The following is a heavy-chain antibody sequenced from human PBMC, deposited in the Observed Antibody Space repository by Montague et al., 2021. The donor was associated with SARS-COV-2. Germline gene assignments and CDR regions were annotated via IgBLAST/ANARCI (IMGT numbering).Heavy chain of an antibody. V-gene: IGHV3-30-3*01. J-gene: IGHJ4*02. D-gene: IGHD3-10*01. Sequence: SLRLSRAASGITFSSYAMHWVRQAPGKGLEWVAVISYDGSNKYYADPVKGRFTISRDNSKNTLYLQMNSLRAEDTAVYYCAREGLSGSYYGFLDYWGQGTLVTVSS. CDR2: ISYDGSNK. CDR1: GITFSSYA. CDR3: AREGLSGSYYGFLDY.